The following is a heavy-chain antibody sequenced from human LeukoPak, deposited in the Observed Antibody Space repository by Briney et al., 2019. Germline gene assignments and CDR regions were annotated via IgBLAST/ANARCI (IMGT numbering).Heavy chain of an antibody. V-gene: IGHV1-46*01. CDR1: GYTFSDYY. CDR2: INPSGGST. Sequence: ASVKVSCKASGYTFSDYYIHWVRQAPGQGLEWMGMINPSGGSTSYAQKFQGRVTMTRDTSISTAYMELSRLRSDDTAVYYCARDPRGGDGYNSYYFDYWGQGTLVTVSS. J-gene: IGHJ4*02. D-gene: IGHD5-24*01. CDR3: ARDPRGGDGYNSYYFDY.